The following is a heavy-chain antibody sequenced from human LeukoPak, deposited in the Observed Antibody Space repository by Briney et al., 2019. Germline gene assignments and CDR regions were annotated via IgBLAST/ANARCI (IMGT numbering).Heavy chain of an antibody. J-gene: IGHJ5*02. CDR1: GFTFSTYS. Sequence: PGGSLRLSCAASGFTFSTYSMNWARQAPGKGLEWVSYISGNSASIYYADSVKGRFSISRDNAKNSLYLQMNSLRAEDTAVYYCAKEGGSGSYQISWGQGTLVTVSS. CDR2: ISGNSASI. CDR3: AKEGGSGSYQIS. V-gene: IGHV3-48*01. D-gene: IGHD3-10*01.